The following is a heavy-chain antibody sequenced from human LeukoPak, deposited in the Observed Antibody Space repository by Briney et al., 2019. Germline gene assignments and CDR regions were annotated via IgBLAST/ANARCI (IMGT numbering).Heavy chain of an antibody. CDR2: ISAYNGNT. J-gene: IGHJ5*02. V-gene: IGHV1-18*01. Sequence: ASVKVSCKASGYTFTSYGISWVRQAPGQGLEWMGWISAYNGNTNYAQKLQGRVTMTTDTSTSTAHMELRSLRSDDTAVYYCAREDSNYAVDPWGQGTLVTVSS. D-gene: IGHD4-11*01. CDR3: AREDSNYAVDP. CDR1: GYTFTSYG.